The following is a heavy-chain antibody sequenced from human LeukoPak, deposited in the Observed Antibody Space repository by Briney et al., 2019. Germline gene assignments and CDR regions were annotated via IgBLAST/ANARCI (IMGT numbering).Heavy chain of an antibody. CDR2: ISRSGDIT. CDR3: ATGSTAVAGTKY. J-gene: IGHJ4*02. D-gene: IGHD6-19*01. V-gene: IGHV3-23*01. Sequence: PGGSLRLSCAASGFTFSTYGMNWVRQAPGKGLEWVSTISRSGDITYYADSVKGRFTISRDNSKNTLYLQMNSLRAEDTAIYYRATGSTAVAGTKYWGQGILVTVSS. CDR1: GFTFSTYG.